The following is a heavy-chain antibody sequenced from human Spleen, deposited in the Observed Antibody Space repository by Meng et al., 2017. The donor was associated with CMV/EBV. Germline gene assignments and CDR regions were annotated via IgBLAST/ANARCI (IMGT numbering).Heavy chain of an antibody. J-gene: IGHJ4*02. CDR1: GYTFTELS. V-gene: IGHV1-24*01. Sequence: ASVKVSCKVSGYTFTELSIHWVRQAPGKGLEWMGGFDPEDGETIYAQKFQDRVTMTEDTSTITAYMELSSLRSEDTAVYYCTTRSGLNSGTYFYYFNYWGQGTLVTVS. CDR3: TTRSGLNSGTYFYYFNY. D-gene: IGHD1-26*01. CDR2: FDPEDGET.